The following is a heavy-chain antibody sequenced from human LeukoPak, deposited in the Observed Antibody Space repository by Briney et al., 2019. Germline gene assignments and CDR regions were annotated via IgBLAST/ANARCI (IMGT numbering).Heavy chain of an antibody. CDR3: ARGGREKQWRSYYYYYYMDV. D-gene: IGHD2-15*01. J-gene: IGHJ6*03. CDR1: GGSFSGYY. Sequence: KASETLSLTCAVYGGSFSGYYWSWIRQPPGKGLEWIGEINHSGSTNYNPSLKSRVTISVDTSKNQFSLKLSSVAAADTAVYYCARGGREKQWRSYYYYYYMDVWGKGTTVTVSS. CDR2: INHSGST. V-gene: IGHV4-34*01.